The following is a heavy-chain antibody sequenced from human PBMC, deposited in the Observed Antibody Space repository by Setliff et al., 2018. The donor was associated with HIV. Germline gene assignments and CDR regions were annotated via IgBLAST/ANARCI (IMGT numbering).Heavy chain of an antibody. V-gene: IGHV4-59*08. CDR3: ARQVDTVVRGVRALAHFDL. J-gene: IGHJ2*01. CDR2: IYYSGST. Sequence: SEDLSLTCPVSGSSIRDYDWGWIRQSPGKGLEWIGYIYYSGSTNYNHSLKSRDTISIDTSKHHFSLKLSSVTAADTAVDYCARQVDTVVRGVRALAHFDLWGRGTLVTVSS. CDR1: GSSIRDYD. D-gene: IGHD3-10*01.